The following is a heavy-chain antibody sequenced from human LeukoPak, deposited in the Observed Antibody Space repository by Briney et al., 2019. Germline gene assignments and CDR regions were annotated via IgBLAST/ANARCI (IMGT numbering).Heavy chain of an antibody. CDR3: AKLGNYDLMIDY. Sequence: SETLSLTCTVSGYSMSSGYYWGWIRQPPGKGLEWIGSIYHSESTNYNPSLKSRVTISVDTSKNQFSLKLSSVTAADTAVYYCAKLGNYDLMIDYWGQGTLVTVSS. V-gene: IGHV4-38-2*02. CDR1: GYSMSSGYY. CDR2: IYHSEST. D-gene: IGHD3-3*01. J-gene: IGHJ4*02.